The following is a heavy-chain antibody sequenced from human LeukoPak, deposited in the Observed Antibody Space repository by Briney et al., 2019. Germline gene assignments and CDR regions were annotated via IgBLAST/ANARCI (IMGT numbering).Heavy chain of an antibody. CDR3: ARDPAFDI. CDR1: GFTFSSYA. Sequence: GGSLRLSCAASGFTFSSYAMGWVRQAPGKGLEWVSVIYSGGSRYYADSVKGRFTISRDNSKNTLYLQMNSLRAEDTAVYYCARDPAFDIWGQGTMVTVSS. V-gene: IGHV3-66*02. J-gene: IGHJ3*02. CDR2: IYSGGSR.